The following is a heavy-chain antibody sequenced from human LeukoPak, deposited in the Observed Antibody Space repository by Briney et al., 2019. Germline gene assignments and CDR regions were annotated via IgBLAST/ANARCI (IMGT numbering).Heavy chain of an antibody. D-gene: IGHD3-22*01. CDR2: MNPNSGNT. CDR1: GYTFTSYD. Sequence: ASVKVSCKASGYTFTSYDINWVRQATGQGLEWMGWMNPNSGNTGYAQKFQGRVTMTRNTSISTAYMELSSLRSEDTAVYYCARGHYDSSGYYAFDLGPRDNGHRLF. CDR3: ARGHYDSSGYYAFD. V-gene: IGHV1-8*01. J-gene: IGHJ3*01.